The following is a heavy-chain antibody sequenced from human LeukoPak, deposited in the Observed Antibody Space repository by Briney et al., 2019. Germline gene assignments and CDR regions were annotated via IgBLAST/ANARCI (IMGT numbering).Heavy chain of an antibody. D-gene: IGHD4-17*01. J-gene: IGHJ4*02. CDR3: ARGDYGDYAYFDY. CDR2: ISYDGSNK. CDR1: GFTFSSYG. V-gene: IGHV3-30*03. Sequence: PGGSLRLSCAASGFTFSSYGMHWVRQAPGKGLEWVAVISYDGSNKYYADSAKGRFTISRDNSKNTLYLQMNSLRAEDTAVYYCARGDYGDYAYFDYWGQGTLVTVSS.